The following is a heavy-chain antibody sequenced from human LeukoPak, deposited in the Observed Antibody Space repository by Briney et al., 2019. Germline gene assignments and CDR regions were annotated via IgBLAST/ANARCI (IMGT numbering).Heavy chain of an antibody. CDR3: ARVSYYDFWSGYYGPAYYYYYMDV. CDR1: GGSISSYY. D-gene: IGHD3-3*01. Sequence: SETLSLTCTVSGGSISSYYWSWIRQPPGKGLEWIGYTYYSGSTNYNPSLKSRVTVSVDTSKNQFSLKLSSVTAADTAVHYCARVSYYDFWSGYYGPAYYYYYMDVWGKGTTVTVSS. CDR2: TYYSGST. J-gene: IGHJ6*03. V-gene: IGHV4-59*01.